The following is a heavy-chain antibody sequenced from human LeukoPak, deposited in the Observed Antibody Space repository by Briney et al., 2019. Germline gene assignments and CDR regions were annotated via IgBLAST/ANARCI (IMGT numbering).Heavy chain of an antibody. J-gene: IGHJ4*02. CDR1: GFAVSSNS. V-gene: IGHV3-53*01. CDR2: LYNGGGA. Sequence: GGSLRLSCVVSGFAVSSNSMSWVRQAPGKGLEWVSILYNGGGANYADSVRGRFTISRDNSRNTLFLQMTSLRADDTAVYYCARRDTTGWYHHFDYWGRGTQVTVSS. D-gene: IGHD6-19*01. CDR3: ARRDTTGWYHHFDY.